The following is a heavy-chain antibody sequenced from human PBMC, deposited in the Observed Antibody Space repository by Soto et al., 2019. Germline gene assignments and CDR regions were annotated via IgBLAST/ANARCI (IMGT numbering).Heavy chain of an antibody. J-gene: IGHJ6*03. CDR1: GGSFSGYY. CDR2: INHSGST. CDR3: ARGPHYYYYYMDV. Sequence: QVQLQQWGAGLLKPSETLSLTCAVYGGSFSGYYWSWIRQPPGKGLEWIGEINHSGSTNYNPSLKGRVTISVDTSKNQFSLKLSSVTAADTAVYYCARGPHYYYYYMDVWGKGTTVTVSS. V-gene: IGHV4-34*01.